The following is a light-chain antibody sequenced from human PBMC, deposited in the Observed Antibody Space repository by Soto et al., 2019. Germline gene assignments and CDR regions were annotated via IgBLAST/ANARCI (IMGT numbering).Light chain of an antibody. CDR3: QQYNTYWT. CDR1: QSISSW. V-gene: IGKV1-5*01. J-gene: IGKJ1*01. CDR2: DAS. Sequence: DIEMTQSPSTLSSSVGDGVTTTCRASQSISSWLAWYQQKPGKAPKLLIYDASSLESGVPSRFSGSGSGTEFSLTISSLQTDDSATYYCQQYNTYWTFGQGTKVDIK.